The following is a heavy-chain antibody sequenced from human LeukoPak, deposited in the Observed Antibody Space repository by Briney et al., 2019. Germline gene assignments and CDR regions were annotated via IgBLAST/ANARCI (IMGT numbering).Heavy chain of an antibody. CDR3: AKGGGYGGYDTDAFDI. V-gene: IGHV3-30*18. J-gene: IGHJ3*02. CDR1: RFTFNKYG. D-gene: IGHD5-12*01. CDR2: ISYDGTNK. Sequence: GRSLRLSCAASRFTFNKYGMHWVRQAPGKGLEWVAVISYDGTNKYYTDSVKGRFTISRDNSKNTLYLQMNSRRAEDTALYYCAKGGGYGGYDTDAFDIWGQGTIVTVSS.